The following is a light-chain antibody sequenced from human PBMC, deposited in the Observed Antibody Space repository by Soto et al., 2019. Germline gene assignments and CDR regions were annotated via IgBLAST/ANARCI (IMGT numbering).Light chain of an antibody. J-gene: IGKJ1*01. CDR3: QQYNSDPWT. Sequence: DIQGTQSPSTLSASVGDRVTITCRASQSISIWLAWYQQKSGKAPRLLIYKASSLESGVPSRFSGSGSGTEFTLTISSLQPDDFATYYCQQYNSDPWTFGQGTKVEIK. V-gene: IGKV1-5*03. CDR2: KAS. CDR1: QSISIW.